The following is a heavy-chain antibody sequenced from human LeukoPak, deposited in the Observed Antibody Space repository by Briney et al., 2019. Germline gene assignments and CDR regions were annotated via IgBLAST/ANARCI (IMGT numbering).Heavy chain of an antibody. D-gene: IGHD3-16*02. CDR1: GGSFSGYY. V-gene: IGHV4-34*01. Sequence: SGTLSLTCAVYGGSFSGYYWSWIRQPPGTGLEWIGEINHSGSTNYNPSLKSRVTISVDTSKNQFSLKLSSVTAADTAVYYCASDGGYQLVDYWGQGTLVTVSS. CDR3: ASDGGYQLVDY. J-gene: IGHJ4*02. CDR2: INHSGST.